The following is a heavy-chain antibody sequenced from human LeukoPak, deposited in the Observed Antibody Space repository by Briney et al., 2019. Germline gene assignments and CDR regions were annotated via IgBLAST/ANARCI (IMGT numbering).Heavy chain of an antibody. D-gene: IGHD2-8*01. J-gene: IGHJ4*02. CDR1: GFSFSTYA. CDR3: AKTIKPAIVLMVYAID. V-gene: IGHV3-23*01. CDR2: ISGNGGST. Sequence: GGSLRLSCAASGFSFSTYAMGWVRQAPGKGLEWVSVISGNGGSTYYADSVKGRFTISRDNSKNTLYLQMNSLRAEDTAVYYCAKTIKPAIVLMVYAIDWSQGTLVTVSS.